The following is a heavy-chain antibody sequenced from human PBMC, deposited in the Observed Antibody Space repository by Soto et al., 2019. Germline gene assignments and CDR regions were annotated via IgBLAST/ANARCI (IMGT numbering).Heavy chain of an antibody. CDR3: ARAGYYYDSSGYNDAFDI. Sequence: SETLSLTCTVSGGSISSGGYYGSWIRQHPGKGLEWIGYIYYSGSTYYNPSLKSRVTISVDTSKNQFSLKLSSVTAADTAVYYCARAGYYYDSSGYNDAFDIWGQGTMVPVSS. V-gene: IGHV4-31*03. D-gene: IGHD3-22*01. CDR2: IYYSGST. CDR1: GGSISSGGYY. J-gene: IGHJ3*02.